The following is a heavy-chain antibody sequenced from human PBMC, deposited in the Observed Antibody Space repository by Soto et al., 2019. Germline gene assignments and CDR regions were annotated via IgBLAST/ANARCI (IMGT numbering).Heavy chain of an antibody. CDR3: ARVDFWSGFWGLDH. CDR1: GFAFSSHW. CDR2: IKEDGSEI. V-gene: IGHV3-7*01. J-gene: IGHJ4*02. Sequence: GGSLRLSCAASGFAFSSHWMTWVRQAPGKGLEWVANIKEDGSEIYYADSMKGRFTASRDNARNSLSLELRGLGAEDTALYYCARVDFWSGFWGLDHWGQGTLVTVSS. D-gene: IGHD3-3*01.